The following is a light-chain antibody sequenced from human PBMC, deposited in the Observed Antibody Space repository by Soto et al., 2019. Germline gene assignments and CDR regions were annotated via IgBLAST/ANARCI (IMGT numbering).Light chain of an antibody. J-gene: IGKJ1*01. CDR3: QQYNSYSWT. CDR2: DAS. V-gene: IGKV1-5*01. Sequence: DIQMTQSPSSLSASVGDRVAITCRASQSISSYLNWYQQKPGKAPNLLIYDASSLQSGVPSRFSGSGSGTEFTLTISSLQPDDFATYSCQQYNSYSWTFGQGTKVDIK. CDR1: QSISSY.